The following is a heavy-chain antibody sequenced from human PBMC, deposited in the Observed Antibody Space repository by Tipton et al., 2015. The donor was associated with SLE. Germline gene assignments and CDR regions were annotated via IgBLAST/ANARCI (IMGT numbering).Heavy chain of an antibody. D-gene: IGHD2-15*01. V-gene: IGHV4-34*01. J-gene: IGHJ4*02. CDR3: ARKRYCSVGRCFDY. Sequence: TLSLTCSVYGGSFSGYYWSWICQPPGKGLEWIGEINHSGSTNYNPSLKSRVTISVDTYKNQISLKLSSVTAAASAVYYCARKRYCSVGRCFDYWGQATLVTVSS. CDR2: INHSGST. CDR1: GGSFSGYY.